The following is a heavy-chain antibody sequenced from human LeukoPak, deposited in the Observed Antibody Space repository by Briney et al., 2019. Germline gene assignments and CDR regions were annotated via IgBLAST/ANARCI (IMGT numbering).Heavy chain of an antibody. J-gene: IGHJ4*02. D-gene: IGHD3-3*01. Sequence: PGGSLRLSCVASGFTFSSYAMNWVRQAPGKGLEWVSSISGSGGTTFYAESVKGRFTISRDNSQNTVYLQMNSLRAEDTAVFYCAKGNDLLRPIYFDFWGQGSLVTVSS. V-gene: IGHV3-23*01. CDR3: AKGNDLLRPIYFDF. CDR1: GFTFSSYA. CDR2: ISGSGGTT.